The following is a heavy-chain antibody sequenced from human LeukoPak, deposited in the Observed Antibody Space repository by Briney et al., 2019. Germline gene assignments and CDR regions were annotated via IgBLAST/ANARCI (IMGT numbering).Heavy chain of an antibody. CDR1: VYTFDDYA. Sequence: ASVKVSCKASVYTFDDYAISWVRQAPGQGLEGMGWINTYNGDTITAQKFQGRVTLTTDTSTTTASMELRSLRSDATAFYYCASDSAILGIFFDSWGQGTLVTVSS. V-gene: IGHV1-18*01. D-gene: IGHD2/OR15-2a*01. J-gene: IGHJ4*02. CDR2: INTYNGDT. CDR3: ASDSAILGIFFDS.